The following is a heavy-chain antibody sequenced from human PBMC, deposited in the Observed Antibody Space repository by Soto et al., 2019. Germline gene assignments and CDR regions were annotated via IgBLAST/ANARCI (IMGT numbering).Heavy chain of an antibody. D-gene: IGHD1-26*01. CDR3: AKDQAKYGWEYFHGMAV. CDR2: LSYDGTYK. CDR1: GFTFSIFG. Sequence: PGGSLRLSCAASGFTFSIFGMHWVRQAPGKGLEWVAVLSYDGTYKYYADSVKGHFTISRDNSKNTLFLQMNSLRPEDTAVYYCAKDQAKYGWEYFHGMAVGAQGPAVPVPS. V-gene: IGHV3-30*18. J-gene: IGHJ6*02.